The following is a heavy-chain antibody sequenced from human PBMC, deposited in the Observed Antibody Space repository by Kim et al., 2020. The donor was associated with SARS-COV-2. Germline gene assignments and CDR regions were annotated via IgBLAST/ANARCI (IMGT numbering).Heavy chain of an antibody. CDR2: IDPSDSYT. V-gene: IGHV5-10-1*01. D-gene: IGHD3-10*01. Sequence: GESLKISCKGSGYSFTSYWISWVRQMPGKGLEWMGRIDPSDSYTNYSPSFQGHVTISADKSISTAYLQWSSLKASDTAMYYCARQDYYGSGSYSEFDYWGQGTLVTVSS. J-gene: IGHJ4*02. CDR3: ARQDYYGSGSYSEFDY. CDR1: GYSFTSYW.